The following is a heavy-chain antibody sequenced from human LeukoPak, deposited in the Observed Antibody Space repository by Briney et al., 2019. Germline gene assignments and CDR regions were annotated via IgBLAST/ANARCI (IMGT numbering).Heavy chain of an antibody. D-gene: IGHD2-21*01. Sequence: GGSLRLSCAASGFTFSSYSMNWVRQAPGKGLEWVSYISSSSSTIYYADSVKGRFTISRDNAKNSLYLRMNSLRDEDTAVYYCARDRRVVPDAFDIWGQGTMVTVSS. CDR3: ARDRRVVPDAFDI. V-gene: IGHV3-48*02. CDR1: GFTFSSYS. J-gene: IGHJ3*02. CDR2: ISSSSSTI.